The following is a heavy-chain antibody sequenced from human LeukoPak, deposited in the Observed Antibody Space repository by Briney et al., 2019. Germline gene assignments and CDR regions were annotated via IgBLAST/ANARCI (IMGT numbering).Heavy chain of an antibody. J-gene: IGHJ3*02. Sequence: GGSLRPSCAASGFTFSSYAMSWVRQAPGKGLEWVSAISGSGGSTYYANSVKGRFTISRDNSKNTLYLQMNSLRAEDTAVYYCAKDDYGGNSGAFDIWGQGTMVTVSS. CDR3: AKDDYGGNSGAFDI. CDR2: ISGSGGST. V-gene: IGHV3-23*01. CDR1: GFTFSSYA. D-gene: IGHD4-23*01.